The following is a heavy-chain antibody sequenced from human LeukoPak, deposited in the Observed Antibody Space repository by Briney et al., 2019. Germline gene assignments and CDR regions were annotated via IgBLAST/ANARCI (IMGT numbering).Heavy chain of an antibody. CDR3: ARVNYYDSRLDY. D-gene: IGHD3-22*01. J-gene: IGHJ4*02. Sequence: SETLSLTCTVSGYSISSGYYWGWIRQPPGKGLEWIGSIYHSGSTYYNPSLKSRVTISVDTSKNQFSLKLSSVTAADTAVYYCARVNYYDSRLDYWGQGTLVTVSS. V-gene: IGHV4-38-2*02. CDR2: IYHSGST. CDR1: GYSISSGYY.